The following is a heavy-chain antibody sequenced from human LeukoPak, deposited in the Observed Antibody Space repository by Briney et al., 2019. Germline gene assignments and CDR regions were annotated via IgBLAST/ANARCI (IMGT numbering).Heavy chain of an antibody. J-gene: IGHJ2*01. V-gene: IGHV4-59*01. CDR3: AEEPTPPSWDSDP. D-gene: IGHD1-14*01. CDR2: ISYSGST. Sequence: PSETLSLTCTVSGASISSYYWNWIRQPPGTGLERIGYISYSGSTNYNPSLKSRVTISVDTSKNQFSLKLNSVTAADTAVYYCAEEPTPPSWDSDPWAGGTLSLSPQ. CDR1: GASISSYY.